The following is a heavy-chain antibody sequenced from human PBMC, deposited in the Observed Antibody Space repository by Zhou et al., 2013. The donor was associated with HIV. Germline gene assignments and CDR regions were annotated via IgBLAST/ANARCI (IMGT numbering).Heavy chain of an antibody. J-gene: IGHJ3*02. CDR2: IIPIFGTA. D-gene: IGHD3-10*01. CDR1: GGTFSSYA. Sequence: QVQLVQSGAEVKKPGSSVKVSCKASGGTFSSYAISWVRQAPGQGLEWMGGIIPIFGTANYAQKFQGRVTITTDESTSTAYMELSSLRSEDTAVYYCARDRDYYGSAKGAFDIWGQGTMVTVSS. V-gene: IGHV1-69*05. CDR3: ARDRDYYGSAKGAFDI.